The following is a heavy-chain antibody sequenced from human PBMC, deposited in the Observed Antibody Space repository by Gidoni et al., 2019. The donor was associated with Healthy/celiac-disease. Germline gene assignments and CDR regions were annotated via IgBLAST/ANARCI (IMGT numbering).Heavy chain of an antibody. Sequence: EVQLVESGGGLVKPGGSLRLSCAASGFTFSSYSMNWVRQAPGKGLEWVSSISSSSSYLYYADSVKGRFTISRDNAKNSLYLQMNSLRAEDTAVYYCARDAGGYSSHDAFDIWGQGTMVTVSS. D-gene: IGHD3-22*01. CDR3: ARDAGGYSSHDAFDI. V-gene: IGHV3-21*01. CDR2: ISSSSSYL. J-gene: IGHJ3*02. CDR1: GFTFSSYS.